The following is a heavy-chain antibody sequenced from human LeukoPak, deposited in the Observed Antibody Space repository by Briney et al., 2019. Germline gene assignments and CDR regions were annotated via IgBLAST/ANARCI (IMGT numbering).Heavy chain of an antibody. J-gene: IGHJ1*01. D-gene: IGHD6-6*01. CDR2: ISYDGSNK. V-gene: IGHV3-30*04. CDR3: ARARDKGPYSSSFEYFQH. Sequence: PGGSLRLSCAASGFTFSSYAMHWVRQAPGKGLEWVAVISYDGSNKYYADSVKGRFTISRDNSKNTLYLQMNSLRAEDTAVYYCARARDKGPYSSSFEYFQHWGQGTLVTVSS. CDR1: GFTFSSYA.